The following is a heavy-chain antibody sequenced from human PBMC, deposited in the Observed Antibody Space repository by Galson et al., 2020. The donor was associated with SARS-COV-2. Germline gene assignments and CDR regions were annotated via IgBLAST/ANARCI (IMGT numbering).Heavy chain of an antibody. CDR2: ISAYNGNT. CDR1: GYTFTSYS. CDR3: AREEISSRAYAFEL. D-gene: IGHD3-3*02. V-gene: IGHV1-18*01. J-gene: IGHJ5*02. Sequence: ASVKVSCKASGYTFTSYSISWVRQAPGQGLEWMGWISAYNGNTNYAQKLQGRVTMTTDTSTSTAYMELRSLRSDDTAVYYCAREEISSRAYAFELWGQGTLVTVSS.